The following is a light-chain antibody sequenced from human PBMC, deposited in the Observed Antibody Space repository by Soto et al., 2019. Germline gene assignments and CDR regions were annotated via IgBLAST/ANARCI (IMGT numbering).Light chain of an antibody. CDR2: AVS. V-gene: IGKV3-20*01. CDR3: QQYGSSGT. Sequence: EIVLTQSPCTLSLSPGERATLSWRASQSVSTNYLAWYQQKPGQAPRLLIYAVSSRATGIPDRFSGSASGTDSTLTISRLEPEDFAVYYCQQYGSSGTFGQGTKVDIK. CDR1: QSVSTNY. J-gene: IGKJ1*01.